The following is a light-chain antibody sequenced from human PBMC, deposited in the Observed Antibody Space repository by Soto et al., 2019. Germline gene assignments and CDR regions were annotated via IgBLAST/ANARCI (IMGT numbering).Light chain of an antibody. Sequence: QSALTQPRSVSGSPGQSVTISCTGSSSDVGEYNYVSWYQHHPGNAPKLMIYDVSKRPSGVPDRFSGSKSGNTASLTISGLQAEDEANYYCFSYAGSRVFGGGTKSPS. CDR1: SSDVGEYNY. CDR2: DVS. V-gene: IGLV2-11*01. CDR3: FSYAGSRV. J-gene: IGLJ3*02.